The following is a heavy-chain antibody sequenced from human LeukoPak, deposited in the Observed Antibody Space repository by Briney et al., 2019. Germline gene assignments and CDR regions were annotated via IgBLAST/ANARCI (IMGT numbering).Heavy chain of an antibody. CDR1: GFTFSSYA. CDR3: AMQQLVLFDY. CDR2: ISGSGGST. D-gene: IGHD6-13*01. J-gene: IGHJ4*02. Sequence: GGSLRLSCAASGFTFSSYAMSWVRQAPGKGLEWVSAISGSGGSTYYADSVKGRFTISRDNSKNTLYLQMNSLRAGDTAVYYCAMQQLVLFDYWGQGTLVTVSS. V-gene: IGHV3-23*01.